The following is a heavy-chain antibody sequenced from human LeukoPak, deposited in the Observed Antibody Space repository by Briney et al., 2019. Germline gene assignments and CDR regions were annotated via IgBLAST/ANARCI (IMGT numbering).Heavy chain of an antibody. J-gene: IGHJ4*02. D-gene: IGHD5-12*01. CDR1: GYSISSGYY. CDR2: IYLSGST. CDR3: ARGPNRSRADIVATIGIGRAPKRYFDY. V-gene: IGHV4-38-2*02. Sequence: SETLSLTCTVSGYSISSGYYWGWIRQPPGKGLEWIGSIYLSGSTYYNPSLKSRVTISVDTSKNQFSLKLSSVTAADTAVYYCARGPNRSRADIVATIGIGRAPKRYFDYWGQGTLVTVSS.